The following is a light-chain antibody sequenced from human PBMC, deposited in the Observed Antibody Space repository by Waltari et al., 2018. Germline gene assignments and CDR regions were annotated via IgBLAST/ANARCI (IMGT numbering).Light chain of an antibody. CDR2: GSS. V-gene: IGLV3-25*03. J-gene: IGLJ2*01. Sequence: SYELTQPPSVSVSPGQTARIACSGDALPRPFAYWYQQKPGQAPVLVIYGSSERPSGVLERFSGSSSGTTVTLTISGVQAEDEADYYCQSADSSGTDVIFGGGTKLTVL. CDR3: QSADSSGTDVI. CDR1: ALPRPF.